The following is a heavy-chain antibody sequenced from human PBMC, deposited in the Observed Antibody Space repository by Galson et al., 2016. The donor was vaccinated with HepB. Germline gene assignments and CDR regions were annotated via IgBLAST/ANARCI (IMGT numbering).Heavy chain of an antibody. CDR2: IYNNGSP. Sequence: TLSLTCPVSGDSIRSRGYYWSWIRQRPGKGLEWIGYIYNNGSPNYNPSLGSRVTISLDTSKKQVSLRLTSVTAADTAVYFCASGERSFSYDSSGASYYYYGMDVWGQGITVTVSS. CDR3: ASGERSFSYDSSGASYYYYGMDV. V-gene: IGHV4-31*03. CDR1: GDSIRSRGYY. J-gene: IGHJ6*02. D-gene: IGHD3-22*01.